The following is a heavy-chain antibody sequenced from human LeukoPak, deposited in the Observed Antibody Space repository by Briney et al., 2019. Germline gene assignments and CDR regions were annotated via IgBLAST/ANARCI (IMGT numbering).Heavy chain of an antibody. CDR2: INHSGST. CDR3: ASAYYDSSAPYYFDY. D-gene: IGHD3-22*01. J-gene: IGHJ4*02. Sequence: PSETLSLTCAVYGGSFSGYHWSWIRQPPGKGLEWIGEINHSGSTNYNPSLKSRVTISVDTSKNQFSLRLSSVTAADTAVYYCASAYYDSSAPYYFDYWGQGTLVTVSS. CDR1: GGSFSGYH. V-gene: IGHV4-34*01.